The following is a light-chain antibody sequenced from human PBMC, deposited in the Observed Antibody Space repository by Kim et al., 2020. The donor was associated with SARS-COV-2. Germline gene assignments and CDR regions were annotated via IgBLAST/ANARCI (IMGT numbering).Light chain of an antibody. J-gene: IGLJ3*02. CDR3: AVWDDNLSGWV. Sequence: QSVVTQSPSASGTPGQRITISCSGSSSNIGSNTVNWYQQLPRTAPKLVLYNYNQRPSGVPDRFSGSKSGTSASLAISGLQSEDEADYYCAVWDDNLSGWVFGGGTKLTVL. V-gene: IGLV1-44*01. CDR1: SSNIGSNT. CDR2: NYN.